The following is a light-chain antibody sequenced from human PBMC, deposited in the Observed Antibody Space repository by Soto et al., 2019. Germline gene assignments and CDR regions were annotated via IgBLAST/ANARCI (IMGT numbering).Light chain of an antibody. J-gene: IGLJ2*01. CDR3: SSYAGSSIPVA. Sequence: QSALTQPPSASGSPGQSVTISCTGASSDVGGYNFVSWYQHHPGTAPRLMIYDVTPRPSGVPDRFSGSKSGNTASLTVSGLQVDDEAYYYCSSYAGSSIPVAFGGGTKLTVL. V-gene: IGLV2-8*01. CDR1: SSDVGGYNF. CDR2: DVT.